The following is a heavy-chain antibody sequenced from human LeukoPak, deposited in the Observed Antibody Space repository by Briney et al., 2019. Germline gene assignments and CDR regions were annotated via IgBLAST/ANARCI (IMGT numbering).Heavy chain of an antibody. CDR2: ISSSSSTI. Sequence: PGGSLRLSCAASGFTFSSYSKHSVRQAPGKGLEWVSYISSSSSTIYYADSVKGRFTISRDNAKNSLYLQMNSLRAEDTAVYYCARDPIAAAGTLDYWGQGTLVTVSS. V-gene: IGHV3-48*01. CDR3: ARDPIAAAGTLDY. D-gene: IGHD6-13*01. J-gene: IGHJ4*02. CDR1: GFTFSSYS.